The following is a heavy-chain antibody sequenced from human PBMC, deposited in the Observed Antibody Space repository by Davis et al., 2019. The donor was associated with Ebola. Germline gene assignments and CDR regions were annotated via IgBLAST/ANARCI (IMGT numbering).Heavy chain of an antibody. CDR1: GYTFTTYY. CDR2: INPTTGNT. D-gene: IGHD5-18*01. J-gene: IGHJ3*02. Sequence: ASVKVSCKASGYTFTTYYMHGVRQAPGQGLEWMGIINPTTGNTIYAQKFQGRVTMTRDTSTSTVYMELSRLRSEDTAVYYCAFTQATWIQDAFDIWGQGTMVTVSS. V-gene: IGHV1-46*01. CDR3: AFTQATWIQDAFDI.